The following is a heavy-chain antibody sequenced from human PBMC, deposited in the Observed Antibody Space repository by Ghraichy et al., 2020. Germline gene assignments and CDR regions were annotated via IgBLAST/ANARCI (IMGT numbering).Heavy chain of an antibody. D-gene: IGHD3-10*01. Sequence: SQTLSLTCAVYGGSFSCYYWSWIRQPPGKGLEWIGEINHSGSTNYNPSLKSRVTISVDTSKNQFSLKLSSVTAADTAVYYCARSNGPYGSGSYYNGAFDYWGQGTLVTVSS. J-gene: IGHJ4*02. CDR1: GGSFSCYY. CDR3: ARSNGPYGSGSYYNGAFDY. V-gene: IGHV4-34*01. CDR2: INHSGST.